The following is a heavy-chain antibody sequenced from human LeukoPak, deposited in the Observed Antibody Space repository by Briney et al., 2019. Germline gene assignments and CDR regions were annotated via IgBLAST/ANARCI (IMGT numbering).Heavy chain of an antibody. CDR1: GYTFTSYY. V-gene: IGHV1-46*01. D-gene: IGHD2-2*01. CDR3: ARAAVHCSSTSCPFYYYYYYMDV. Sequence: ASVKVSCKASGYTFTSYYMHWVRQAPGQGLEWMGIINPSGGSISYAQKFQGRVTMTRDTSTSTVYMELSSLRSEDTAVYYCARAAVHCSSTSCPFYYYYYYMDVWGKGTTVTVSS. CDR2: INPSGGSI. J-gene: IGHJ6*03.